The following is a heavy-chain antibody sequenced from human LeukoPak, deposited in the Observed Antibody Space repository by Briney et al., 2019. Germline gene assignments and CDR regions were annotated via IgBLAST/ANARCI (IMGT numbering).Heavy chain of an antibody. CDR3: ASYYYGSGTSFGY. J-gene: IGHJ4*02. CDR1: GFTFSDYY. V-gene: IGHV3-11*04. Sequence: GGSLRLSCAASGFTFSDYYMGWIRQAPGKGLEWVSYISSSGNNKYYADSVKGRFTISRDNAKNSLYMQMNGLRAEDTAVYYCASYYYGSGTSFGYWGQGTLVTVSS. D-gene: IGHD3-10*01. CDR2: ISSSGNNK.